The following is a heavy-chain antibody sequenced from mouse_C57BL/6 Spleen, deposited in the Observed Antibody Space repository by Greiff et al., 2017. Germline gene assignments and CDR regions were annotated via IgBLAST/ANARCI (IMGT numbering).Heavy chain of an antibody. Sequence: VQLKQSGPELVKPGASVKMSCKASGYTFTDYNMHWVKQSHGKSLEWIGYINPNNGGTSYNQKFKGKATLTVNKSSSTAYMELRSLTSEDSAVYYCARERWLLQGYWYFDVWGTGTTVTVSS. J-gene: IGHJ1*03. V-gene: IGHV1-22*01. D-gene: IGHD2-3*01. CDR1: GYTFTDYN. CDR3: ARERWLLQGYWYFDV. CDR2: INPNNGGT.